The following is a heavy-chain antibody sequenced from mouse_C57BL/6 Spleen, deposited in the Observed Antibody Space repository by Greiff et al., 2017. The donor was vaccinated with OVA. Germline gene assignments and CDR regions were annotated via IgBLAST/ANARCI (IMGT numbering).Heavy chain of an antibody. CDR1: GFNIKDYY. V-gene: IGHV14-2*01. D-gene: IGHD2-4*01. J-gene: IGHJ3*01. Sequence: VQLQQSGAELVKPGASVKLSCTASGFNIKDYYMHWVKQRTEQGLEWIGRIDPEDGATKYAPKFKGKATITADTSSNTAYLQLSSLTSEDTAVYYCARRSDYDEAWFAYWGQGTLVTVSA. CDR3: ARRSDYDEAWFAY. CDR2: IDPEDGAT.